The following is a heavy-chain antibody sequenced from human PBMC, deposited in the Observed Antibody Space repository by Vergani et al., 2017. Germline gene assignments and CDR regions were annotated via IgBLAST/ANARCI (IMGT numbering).Heavy chain of an antibody. V-gene: IGHV3-23*05. CDR1: GFTFSTYA. CDR3: ARDFGGEWYFDL. CDR2: VFRNGNVN. J-gene: IGHJ2*01. D-gene: IGHD4-23*01. Sequence: EVQLLESGGGLVQPGGSLRLSCAASGFTFSTYAMTWVRQAPGKGLEWIGYVFRNGNVNYNPSFNFRVAIDTSNNELSLRVTSVTAADTAVYYCARDFGGEWYFDLWGRGATVTVSS.